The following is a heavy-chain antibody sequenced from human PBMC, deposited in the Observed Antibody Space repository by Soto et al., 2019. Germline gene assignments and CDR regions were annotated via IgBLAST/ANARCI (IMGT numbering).Heavy chain of an antibody. D-gene: IGHD3-16*01. CDR2: INPYTGGT. CDR3: ARDPIGGGAPYYCDY. J-gene: IGHJ4*02. Sequence: QVQLVQSGAEVKKPGASVKVSYKASGYTFTDFYMHWVRQAPGQGLEWLGWINPYTGGTNYAQKFQDRVTMTRDTSISTAYLDLSRLTSDDTAVYYCARDPIGGGAPYYCDYWGQGTLVTASS. CDR1: GYTFTDFY. V-gene: IGHV1-2*02.